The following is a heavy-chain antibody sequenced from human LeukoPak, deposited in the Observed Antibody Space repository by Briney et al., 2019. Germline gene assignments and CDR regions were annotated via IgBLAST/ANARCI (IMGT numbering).Heavy chain of an antibody. Sequence: GASVKVSCKASGYTFTGYYMHWVRQAPGQGLEWMGWISPNSGGTNYAQKFQGRVTMTRDTSISTAYMELSRLRSDDTAVYYCARDPNLSSGYYYTVEWFDPWGQGTLVTVSS. J-gene: IGHJ5*02. CDR2: ISPNSGGT. D-gene: IGHD3-22*01. CDR3: ARDPNLSSGYYYTVEWFDP. V-gene: IGHV1-2*02. CDR1: GYTFTGYY.